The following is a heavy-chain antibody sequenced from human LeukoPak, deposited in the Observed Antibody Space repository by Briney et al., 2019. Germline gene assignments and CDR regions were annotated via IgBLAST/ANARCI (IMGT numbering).Heavy chain of an antibody. D-gene: IGHD3-22*01. CDR1: GASISSHY. CDR3: ARGRYYYDSSGYPYNWFDP. Sequence: PSETLSLTCTVSGASISSHYWSWIRQPPGKGLEWIGYLYHGGSTNYNPSLKSRVTISGDTSKNHFSLNLSSVTAADTAMYYCARGRYYYDSSGYPYNWFDPWGQGTLVTVSS. J-gene: IGHJ5*02. CDR2: LYHGGST. V-gene: IGHV4-59*11.